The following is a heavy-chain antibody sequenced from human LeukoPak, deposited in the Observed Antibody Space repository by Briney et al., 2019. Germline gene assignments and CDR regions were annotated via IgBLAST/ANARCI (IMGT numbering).Heavy chain of an antibody. V-gene: IGHV4-34*01. CDR3: ARHLGQYCSGGSCYGGRFDP. J-gene: IGHJ5*02. CDR2: INHSGST. CDR1: GGSFSGYY. D-gene: IGHD2-15*01. Sequence: SETLSLTCAVYGGSFSGYYWSWIRQPPGKGLEWIGEINHSGSTNYNPSLKSRVTISVDTSKNQFSLKLSSVTAADTAVYYCARHLGQYCSGGSCYGGRFDPWGQGTLVTVSS.